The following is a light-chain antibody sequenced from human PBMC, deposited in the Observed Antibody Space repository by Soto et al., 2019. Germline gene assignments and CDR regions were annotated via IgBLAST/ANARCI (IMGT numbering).Light chain of an antibody. CDR3: QQCGRSPTWT. V-gene: IGKV3-20*01. Sequence: EIVLTQSPGTLSLSPGERATLSCRASQSVSSSYLAWYQQKPGQAPRLLIYGASSRATGIPDRFSSSGSGTDFPLTISRVEPEYFAVYYWQQCGRSPTWTFGQGTKVEIK. CDR1: QSVSSSY. CDR2: GAS. J-gene: IGKJ1*01.